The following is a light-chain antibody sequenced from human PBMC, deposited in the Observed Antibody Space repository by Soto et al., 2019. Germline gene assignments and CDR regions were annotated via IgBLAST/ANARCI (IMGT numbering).Light chain of an antibody. J-gene: IGKJ1*01. V-gene: IGKV3-20*01. CDR2: GAS. Sequence: EIVLTQSPGTLSLSPGERATLSCRASQSVSSSYLAWYQQKPGQAPRLLIYGASSRATGIPDRFSGSGSGTDFNLNISRLEPEDVAVYYCQQYNNWPRTFGQGTKVEIK. CDR3: QQYNNWPRT. CDR1: QSVSSSY.